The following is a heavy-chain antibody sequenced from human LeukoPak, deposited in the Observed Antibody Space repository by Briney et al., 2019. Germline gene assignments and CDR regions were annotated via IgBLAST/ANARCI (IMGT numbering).Heavy chain of an antibody. D-gene: IGHD2-15*01. CDR3: ARDSGTLCHDY. CDR1: GGSISSYY. Sequence: SETLSLTRTVSGGSISSYYWSWIRQPPGKGLEWIGYIYYSGSTNYNPSLKSRVTISVDTSKNQFSLKLSSVTAADTAVYYCARDSGTLCHDYWGQGTLVTVSS. CDR2: IYYSGST. V-gene: IGHV4-59*01. J-gene: IGHJ4*02.